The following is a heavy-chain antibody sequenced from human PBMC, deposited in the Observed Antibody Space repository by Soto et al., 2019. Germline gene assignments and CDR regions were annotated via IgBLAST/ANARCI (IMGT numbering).Heavy chain of an antibody. Sequence: GGSLRLSCGASGFSFSSYGMHWVGRAPGKGLDWVAVIWYDGSNKYYAESVKGRFTISRDNSKNTLYVQMNSLTVEDTAVYYCARAQYTGSYFDACDVWGQGTMVTVSS. CDR1: GFSFSSYG. CDR3: ARAQYTGSYFDACDV. V-gene: IGHV3-33*03. D-gene: IGHD1-26*01. J-gene: IGHJ3*01. CDR2: IWYDGSNK.